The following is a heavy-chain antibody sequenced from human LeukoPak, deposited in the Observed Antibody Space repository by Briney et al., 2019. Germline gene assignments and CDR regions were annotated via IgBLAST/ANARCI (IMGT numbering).Heavy chain of an antibody. V-gene: IGHV4-59*08. CDR2: IYYSGST. J-gene: IGHJ4*02. CDR3: ARHGGSGRQLWLQD. Sequence: SETLSLTCTVSGGSISSYYWSWIRQPPAKGLEWIGYIYYSGSTNYNPSLKSRVTISVDTSKNQFSLKLSSVTAADTAVYYCARHGGSGRQLWLQDWGQGTLVTVSS. CDR1: GGSISSYY. D-gene: IGHD5-18*01.